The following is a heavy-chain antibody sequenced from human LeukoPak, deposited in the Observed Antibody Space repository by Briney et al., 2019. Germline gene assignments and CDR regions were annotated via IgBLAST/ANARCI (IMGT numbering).Heavy chain of an antibody. V-gene: IGHV4-34*01. J-gene: IGHJ5*02. CDR3: ARDRYARFSQIPCSFFDP. CDR2: INQSGST. CDR1: GFTFSDYY. Sequence: GSLRLSCAASGFTFSDYYMSWIRQPPGKGLEWIGEINQSGSTNYNPSLKSRVTISFDTSKNQFSLKLSSVTAADTAVYYCARDRYARFSQIPCSFFDPWGQGTLVTVSS. D-gene: IGHD3-10*02.